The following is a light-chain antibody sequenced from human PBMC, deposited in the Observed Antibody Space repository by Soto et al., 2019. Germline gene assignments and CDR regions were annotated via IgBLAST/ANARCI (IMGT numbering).Light chain of an antibody. CDR1: QRISSY. CDR2: AAS. J-gene: IGKJ1*01. CDR3: QHSYSTPRT. Sequence: DIPMTQSPSSLSASVGDRVTIACRASQRISSYLNWYQQKPGKAPNLLIYAASSLQSGVPSRFSGSGSVTDVTLTISSLQPEEFATYYCQHSYSTPRTFGQGTKEQI. V-gene: IGKV1-39*01.